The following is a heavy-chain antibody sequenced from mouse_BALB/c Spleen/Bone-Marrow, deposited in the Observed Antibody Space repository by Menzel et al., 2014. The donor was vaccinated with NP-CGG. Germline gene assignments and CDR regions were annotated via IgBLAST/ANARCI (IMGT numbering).Heavy chain of an antibody. V-gene: IGHV1-54*01. CDR3: ARSRGNLYAMDY. J-gene: IGHJ4*01. CDR2: INPGSGGT. CDR1: GYAPTNYL. D-gene: IGHD2-1*01. Sequence: QAQLQQSGAELVRPGTSVKVSCKASGYAPTNYLIEWVKQRPGQGLEWIGVINPGSGGTNYNEKFKGKATLTADKSSSTAYMQLSSLTSDDSAVYFCARSRGNLYAMDYWGQGTSVTVSS.